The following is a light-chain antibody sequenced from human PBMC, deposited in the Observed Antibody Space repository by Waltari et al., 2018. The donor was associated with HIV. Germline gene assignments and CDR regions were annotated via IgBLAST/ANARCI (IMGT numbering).Light chain of an antibody. CDR2: EVS. J-gene: IGLJ2*01. V-gene: IGLV2-8*01. CDR3: TSYAGSSNVV. Sequence: QSALTQPPSASGSPGQSVTISCPGTSSDVGGYNYVSWYQHHPGKATKLMSYEVSKRPAVVPARLSGSKSGNTAARTVSWLQADDEADYYGTSYAGSSNVVFGGGTKLTVL. CDR1: SSDVGGYNY.